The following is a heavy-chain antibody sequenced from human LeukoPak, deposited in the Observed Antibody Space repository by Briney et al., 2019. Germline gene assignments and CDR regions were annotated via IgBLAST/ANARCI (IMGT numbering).Heavy chain of an antibody. Sequence: PSETLSLTCTVSGGSISSVNYYWGWIRQPPGKGLEWIGSIYYSGSTNYNPSLKSRVTISVDTSKNQFSLKLSSVTAADTAVYYCARVGSRIQLWAFDYWGQGTLVTVSS. V-gene: IGHV4-39*07. CDR2: IYYSGST. CDR1: GGSISSVNYY. CDR3: ARVGSRIQLWAFDY. D-gene: IGHD5-18*01. J-gene: IGHJ4*02.